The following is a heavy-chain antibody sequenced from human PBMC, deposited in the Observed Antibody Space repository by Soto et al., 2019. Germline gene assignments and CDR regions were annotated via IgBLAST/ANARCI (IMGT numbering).Heavy chain of an antibody. CDR3: ATARIAARVLSWFDP. D-gene: IGHD6-6*01. J-gene: IGHJ5*02. CDR1: GGTFSSYA. V-gene: IGHV1-69*13. Sequence: ASVKVSCKASGGTFSSYAISWVRQAPGQGLEWMGGIIPIFGTANYAQKFQGRVTITADESTSTAYMELSSLRSEDTAVYYCATARIAARVLSWFDPWGQGTLVTVSS. CDR2: IIPIFGTA.